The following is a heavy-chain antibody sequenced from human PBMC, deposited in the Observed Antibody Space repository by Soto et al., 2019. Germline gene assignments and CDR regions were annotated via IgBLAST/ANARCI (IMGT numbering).Heavy chain of an antibody. CDR2: INHSGST. Sequence: SETLSLTCAVYGGSFSGYYWSWIRQPPGKGLEWIGEINHSGSTNYNPSLKSRVTISVDTSKNQFSLKLSSVTAADTAVYYCASSCTNGVCYEIKRNGSFDYWGQGTLVTVS. CDR3: ASSCTNGVCYEIKRNGSFDY. J-gene: IGHJ4*02. CDR1: GGSFSGYY. D-gene: IGHD2-8*01. V-gene: IGHV4-34*01.